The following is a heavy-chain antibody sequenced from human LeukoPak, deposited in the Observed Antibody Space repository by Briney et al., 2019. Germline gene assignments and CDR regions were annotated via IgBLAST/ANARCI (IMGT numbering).Heavy chain of an antibody. CDR1: GVSFSGYY. CDR2: INHSGST. D-gene: IGHD6-6*01. V-gene: IGHV4-34*01. J-gene: IGHJ3*02. CDR3: ARGLRRAFDI. Sequence: SETLSLTCAVYGVSFSGYYWSWIRQPPGKGLEWIGEINHSGSTNYNPSLKSRVTISVDTSKNQFSLKLSSVTAADTAVYYCARGLRRAFDIWGQGTMVTVSS.